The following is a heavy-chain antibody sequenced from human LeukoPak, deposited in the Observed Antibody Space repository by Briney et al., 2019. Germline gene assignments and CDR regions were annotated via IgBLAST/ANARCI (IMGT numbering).Heavy chain of an antibody. D-gene: IGHD2-21*02. CDR2: ISGSGGTT. CDR3: AKASTTYCGGDCYPIFDY. J-gene: IGHJ4*02. CDR1: GFTFSTYT. V-gene: IGHV3-23*01. Sequence: GGSLRLSCAASGFTFSTYTMSWVRQAPGKWLEWVSAISGSGGTTNYAGSVKGRFTISRDNSKNTLYLQMNSLRAEDTAVYYCAKASTTYCGGDCYPIFDYWGQGTLVTVSS.